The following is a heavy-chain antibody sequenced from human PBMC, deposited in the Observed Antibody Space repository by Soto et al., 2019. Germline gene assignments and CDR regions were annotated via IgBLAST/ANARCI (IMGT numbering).Heavy chain of an antibody. V-gene: IGHV3-74*01. J-gene: IGHJ5*02. CDR2: INSDGSST. D-gene: IGHD3-22*01. CDR3: ARDLYYYDSSGYDP. Sequence: LRLSCAASGFTFRSYGMHWVRQALGKGLVWVSRINSDGSSTSYADSVKSRFTISRDNAKNTLYLQVNRLRAEDTAVYYCARDLYYYDSSGYDPWGQGTLVTVSS. CDR1: GFTFRSYG.